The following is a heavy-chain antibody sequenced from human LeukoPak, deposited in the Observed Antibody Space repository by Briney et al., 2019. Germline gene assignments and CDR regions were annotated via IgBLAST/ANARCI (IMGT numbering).Heavy chain of an antibody. D-gene: IGHD5-24*01. CDR3: ATDRDRERIGAFDI. Sequence: GASVKVSCKASGYTFTTYYIHWLRQAPGQGLEWMGWINPNNGDTNYAQKFQGRVTMTEDTSTDTAYMELSSLRSEDTAVYYCATDRDRERIGAFDIWGQGTMVTVSS. CDR2: INPNNGDT. J-gene: IGHJ3*02. V-gene: IGHV1-2*02. CDR1: GYTFTTYY.